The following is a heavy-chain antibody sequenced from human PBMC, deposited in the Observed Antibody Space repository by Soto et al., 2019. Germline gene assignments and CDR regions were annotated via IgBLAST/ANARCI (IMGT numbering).Heavy chain of an antibody. CDR1: GFTFSSYG. CDR2: ISYDGSNK. CDR3: AKESTIVVVVAATLLDY. D-gene: IGHD2-15*01. Sequence: PGGSLRLSCAASGFTFSSYGMHWVRQAPGKGLEWVAVISYDGSNKYYADSVKGRFTISRDNSKNTLYLQMNSLRAEDTAVYYCAKESTIVVVVAATLLDYWGQGTLVTVSS. J-gene: IGHJ4*02. V-gene: IGHV3-30*18.